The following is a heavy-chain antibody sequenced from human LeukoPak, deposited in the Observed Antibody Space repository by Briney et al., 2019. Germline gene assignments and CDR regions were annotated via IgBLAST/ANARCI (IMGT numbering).Heavy chain of an antibody. J-gene: IGHJ4*02. CDR2: ISGSGGST. V-gene: IGHV3-23*01. Sequence: PGGSLRLSCAASGFTFSSYAMSWVRQAPGKGLEWVSAISGSGGSTYYADSVKGRFTITRDNYKTTLYLQMNSMRAEDTAVDYCANGDGDIVVGPAAMFFDYWGQGTLVTVSS. D-gene: IGHD2-2*01. CDR3: ANGDGDIVVGPAAMFFDY. CDR1: GFTFSSYA.